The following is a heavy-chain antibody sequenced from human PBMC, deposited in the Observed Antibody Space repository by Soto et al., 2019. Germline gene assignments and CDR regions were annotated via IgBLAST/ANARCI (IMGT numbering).Heavy chain of an antibody. CDR2: FYSGGKT. Sequence: QLQLQESGPGLVKASETLSLTCTVSGDSISRSANYWGWVRQSPGRGLEWIGSFYSGGKTYFNPSVKTPYALSPETSKNALTRRLSSVTATDTTTDYCAKHPFNPLVTPYWYFDVWGRGTRFAVS. CDR1: GDSISRSANY. CDR3: AKHPFNPLVTPYWYFDV. D-gene: IGHD3-16*02. V-gene: IGHV4-39*01. J-gene: IGHJ2*01.